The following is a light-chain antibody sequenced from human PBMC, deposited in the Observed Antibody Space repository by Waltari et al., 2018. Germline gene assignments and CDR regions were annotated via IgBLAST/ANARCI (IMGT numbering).Light chain of an antibody. CDR3: QQYNNWPRT. J-gene: IGKJ1*01. CDR1: QSIYSD. CDR2: GAS. V-gene: IGKV3-15*01. Sequence: ETVMTQSPATLSVSPGESVTLSCRASQSIYSDLAWYQQKPGQAPRLLMYGASTRATGIPARFSGSGSGTEFTLTISSLQSEDFAVYYCQQYNNWPRTFGQGTKVEIK.